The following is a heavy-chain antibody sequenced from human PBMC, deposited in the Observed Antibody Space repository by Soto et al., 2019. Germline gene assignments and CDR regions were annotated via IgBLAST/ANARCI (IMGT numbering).Heavy chain of an antibody. V-gene: IGHV1-2*04. D-gene: IGHD3-3*01. J-gene: IGHJ3*02. Sequence: ASVKVSCKASGCTFTGYYMHWVRQAPGQGLEWMGWINPNSGGTNYAQKFQGWVTMTRDTSISTAYMELSRLRSDDTAVYYCAKDPPRQEWLPHRPHDAFDIWGQGTMVTVSS. CDR2: INPNSGGT. CDR1: GCTFTGYY. CDR3: AKDPPRQEWLPHRPHDAFDI.